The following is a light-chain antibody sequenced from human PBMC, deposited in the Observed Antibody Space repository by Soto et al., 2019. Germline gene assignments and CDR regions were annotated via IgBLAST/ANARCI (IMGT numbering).Light chain of an antibody. J-gene: IGKJ4*01. CDR3: QQYHSYSLT. CDR2: KAS. CDR1: QSISNW. V-gene: IGKV1-5*03. Sequence: DLQMTQSPSTLSASVGDRVTITCRASQSISNWLAWYQQKPGKAPKLLIYKASSLEGGVPSRFSGSGSGTDFTLTISSLQPDDFATYYCQQYHSYSLTFGGGTKVDIK.